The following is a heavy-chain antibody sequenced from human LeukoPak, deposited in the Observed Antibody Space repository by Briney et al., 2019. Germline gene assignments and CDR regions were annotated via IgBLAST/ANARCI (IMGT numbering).Heavy chain of an antibody. J-gene: IGHJ4*02. Sequence: PGGSLRLSCAASGFTFSSYAMSWVRQTPGKGLECVAPISGSGGSTCYADSVRGRFIVSRDNSKNMLYLQMNSLRVDDTAVYYCAKSPAGSSWPSIDYWGQGTLVAVSS. CDR1: GFTFSSYA. CDR3: AKSPAGSSWPSIDY. D-gene: IGHD6-13*01. CDR2: ISGSGGST. V-gene: IGHV3-23*01.